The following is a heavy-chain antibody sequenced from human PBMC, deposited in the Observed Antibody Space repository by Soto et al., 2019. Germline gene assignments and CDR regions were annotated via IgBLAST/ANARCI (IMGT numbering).Heavy chain of an antibody. D-gene: IGHD4-17*01. CDR3: ARDRYGDSDY. CDR1: GGSISSYY. V-gene: IGHV4-59*01. Sequence: SETLSLTCTVSGGSISSYYWSWIRQPPGKGLEWIGYIYYSGSTNYNPSLKSRVTISVDTSKNQFSLKLSSVTAADTAVYYCARDRYGDSDYWGQGTLVTVSS. CDR2: IYYSGST. J-gene: IGHJ4*02.